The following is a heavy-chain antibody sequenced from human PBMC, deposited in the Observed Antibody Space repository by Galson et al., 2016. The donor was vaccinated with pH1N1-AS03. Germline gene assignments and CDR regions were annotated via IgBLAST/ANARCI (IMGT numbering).Heavy chain of an antibody. CDR2: ISSGGNAI. J-gene: IGHJ4*02. D-gene: IGHD3-10*01. Sequence: SLRLSCAASGFTFSSHWMFWVRQAPGKGLEWVASISSGGNAIYYADKLKGRFAVSRDNANNLLFLQMNSLRAEDTAVYYCARASYFGSGSRAFDYWGQGTLVTVSS. CDR3: ARASYFGSGSRAFDY. V-gene: IGHV3-21*06. CDR1: GFTFSSHW.